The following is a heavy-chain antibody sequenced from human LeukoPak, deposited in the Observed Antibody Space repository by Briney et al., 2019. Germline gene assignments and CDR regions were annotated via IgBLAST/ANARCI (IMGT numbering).Heavy chain of an antibody. CDR1: GGSLTSGDYR. Sequence: SETLSLTCTVSGGSLTSGDYRWSWIRQPPGKGLEWIGYIYYSGSAYYNSSLKSRVVMSVDTSKKQFSLRLTSVTAADTAVYYCAREGPDYSNPFDYWGQGTLVTVSS. D-gene: IGHD4-11*01. V-gene: IGHV4-30-4*08. CDR3: AREGPDYSNPFDY. CDR2: IYYSGSA. J-gene: IGHJ4*02.